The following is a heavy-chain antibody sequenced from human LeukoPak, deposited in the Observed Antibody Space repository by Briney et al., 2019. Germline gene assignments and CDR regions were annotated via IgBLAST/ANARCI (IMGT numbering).Heavy chain of an antibody. CDR2: ISGSGGST. D-gene: IGHD2-2*01. Sequence: GGSLRLSCAAFGFTFSSYAMSWVRQAPGKGLEWVSAISGSGGSTYYADSVKGRFTISRDNSKNTLYLQMNSLRAEDTAVYYCAKNPLGYCSSTSCYTLPVDYWGQGTLVTVSS. V-gene: IGHV3-23*01. CDR3: AKNPLGYCSSTSCYTLPVDY. J-gene: IGHJ4*02. CDR1: GFTFSSYA.